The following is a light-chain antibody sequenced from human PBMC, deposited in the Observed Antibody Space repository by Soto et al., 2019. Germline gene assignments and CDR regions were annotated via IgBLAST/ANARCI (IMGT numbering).Light chain of an antibody. V-gene: IGKV1-39*01. CDR3: QQFNNYIT. J-gene: IGKJ5*01. Sequence: DIRITQSPSCLWRSLTETVSINCRASHNIRGYLNWYQQKPGKAPKLLIYAASSLQSGTPSRFSGSGSETDFTLTISSLQTEDFATYYCQQFNNYITCGQGTRLEIK. CDR2: AAS. CDR1: HNIRGY.